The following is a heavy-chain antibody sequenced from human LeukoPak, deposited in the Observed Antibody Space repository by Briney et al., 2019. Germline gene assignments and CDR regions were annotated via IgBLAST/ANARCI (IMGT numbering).Heavy chain of an antibody. J-gene: IGHJ6*02. CDR3: ARNNGMDV. CDR1: GFALSSHW. V-gene: IGHV3-7*03. CDR2: VNRDGRET. Sequence: GGSLRLSCAASGFALSSHWMTWVRQAPGRGPEWVANVNRDGRETYYLDSVKGRFTISKDNAKNSLYLQMNSLRAEDTALYHCARNNGMDVWGQGTTVIVSS.